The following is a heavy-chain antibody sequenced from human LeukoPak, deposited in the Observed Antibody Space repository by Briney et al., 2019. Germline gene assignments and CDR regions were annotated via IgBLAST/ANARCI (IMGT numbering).Heavy chain of an antibody. Sequence: SETLSLTCTVSGGSISGYYWSWIRQPPGKGLEWIGFIFYTGSTNYNPSLKSRVTISVDTSKNQFSPRLSSVTAADTAVYSCARGGGYNTFDYWGQGTLVTVSS. V-gene: IGHV4-59*01. D-gene: IGHD5-24*01. CDR2: IFYTGST. J-gene: IGHJ4*02. CDR1: GGSISGYY. CDR3: ARGGGYNTFDY.